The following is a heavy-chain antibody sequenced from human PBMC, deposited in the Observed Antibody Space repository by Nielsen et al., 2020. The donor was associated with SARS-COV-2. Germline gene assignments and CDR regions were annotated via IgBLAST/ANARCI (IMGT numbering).Heavy chain of an antibody. J-gene: IGHJ5*02. CDR1: GYTSTNFH. Sequence: ASVKVSCKASGYTSTNFHIHWVRQAPGESLEWMGWIQVGSGNTKYSPTFQGRVTFTTDTSATTAFMELTSLKSEDTAVYFCVIVTAALAFDPWGQGSLVTVSS. D-gene: IGHD3-16*02. CDR3: VIVTAALAFDP. CDR2: IQVGSGNT. V-gene: IGHV1-3*01.